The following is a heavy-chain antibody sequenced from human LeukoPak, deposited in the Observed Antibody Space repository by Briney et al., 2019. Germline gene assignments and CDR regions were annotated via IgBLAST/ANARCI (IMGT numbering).Heavy chain of an antibody. Sequence: QTGGSLRLSCAASGFTFSSYAMSWVRQAPGKGLEWVSGISGSGGTTYYADSVKGRFTISRDNSKNTLYLQMNSLRAEDTAVYYCAKGRYHLATVTLLDYWGQGTLVTVSS. CDR1: GFTFSSYA. J-gene: IGHJ4*02. CDR3: AKGRYHLATVTLLDY. V-gene: IGHV3-23*01. CDR2: ISGSGGTT. D-gene: IGHD4-17*01.